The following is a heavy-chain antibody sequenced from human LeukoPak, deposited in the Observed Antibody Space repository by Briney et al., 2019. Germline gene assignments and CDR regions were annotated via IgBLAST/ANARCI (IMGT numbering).Heavy chain of an antibody. V-gene: IGHV1-58*02. D-gene: IGHD3-3*01. CDR1: GFTFTSSA. CDR3: AVNTIFGVVIGY. J-gene: IGHJ4*02. CDR2: IVVGSGNT. Sequence: SVKVSCKASGFTFTSSAMQWVRQARGQRLEWIGWIVVGSGNTNYAQKFKERVTITRDMSTSTAYMELSSLRSEDTAVYYCAVNTIFGVVIGYWGQGTLVTVSS.